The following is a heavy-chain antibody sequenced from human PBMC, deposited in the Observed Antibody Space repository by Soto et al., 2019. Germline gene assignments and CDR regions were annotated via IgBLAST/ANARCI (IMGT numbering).Heavy chain of an antibody. D-gene: IGHD3-10*01. CDR1: GFTFSNYA. J-gene: IGHJ4*02. V-gene: IGHV3-23*01. CDR2: ISGSGGST. CDR3: AKDNYYGSGTYYKAYYFDY. Sequence: PGGSLRLSCAASGFTFSNYALSWVRQAPGNGLEWVSVISGSGGSTYYADSVKGRFTISRDNSKSTLYLQMNSLRAEDTAVYYCAKDNYYGSGTYYKAYYFDYWGQGTLVTVSS.